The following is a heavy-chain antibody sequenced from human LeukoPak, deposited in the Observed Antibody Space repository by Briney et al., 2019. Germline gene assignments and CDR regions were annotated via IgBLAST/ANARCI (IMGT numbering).Heavy chain of an antibody. J-gene: IGHJ5*01. V-gene: IGHV4-39*07. CDR3: ARDSYDSSGYLAS. CDR2: IYYSGST. D-gene: IGHD3-22*01. CDR1: GGSISSSSYS. Sequence: SETLSLTCTVSGGSISSSSYSWGWIRQPPGKGLEWIGSIYYSGSTYYNPSLKSRVTISVDTSKNQFSLKLSSVTAADTAVYYCARDSYDSSGYLASWGQGTLVTVSS.